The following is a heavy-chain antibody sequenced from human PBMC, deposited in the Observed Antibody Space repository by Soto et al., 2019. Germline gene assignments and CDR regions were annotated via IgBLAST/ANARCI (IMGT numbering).Heavy chain of an antibody. D-gene: IGHD3-9*01. CDR2: ISFSGAT. Sequence: SETLSLTCTVSGVSITSYFWSWIRQTPGKGLDWIGSISFSGATYSNPSLKGRAALSVDTSENHLPLTLNSVTSADTAVYFCARDRRDGSKRYFDFWGQGNQVTVSS. J-gene: IGHJ4*02. V-gene: IGHV4-59*01. CDR1: GVSITSYF. CDR3: ARDRRDGSKRYFDF.